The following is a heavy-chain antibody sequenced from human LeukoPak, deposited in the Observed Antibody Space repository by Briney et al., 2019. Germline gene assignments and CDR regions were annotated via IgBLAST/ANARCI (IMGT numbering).Heavy chain of an antibody. D-gene: IGHD3-10*01. CDR1: GFTFSSYA. Sequence: PGRSLRLSCAASGFTFSSYAMHWVRQAPGKGLEWVAVISYDGSNKYYADSVKGRFTISRDNSKNTLYLQMNSLRAEDTAVYYCARDHVDGFFDNWGQGTLVTVSS. CDR2: ISYDGSNK. CDR3: ARDHVDGFFDN. V-gene: IGHV3-30-3*01. J-gene: IGHJ4*02.